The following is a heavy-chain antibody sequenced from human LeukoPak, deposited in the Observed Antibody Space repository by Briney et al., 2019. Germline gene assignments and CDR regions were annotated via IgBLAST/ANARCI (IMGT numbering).Heavy chain of an antibody. Sequence: GGSLRLSCAASGFTFSSYSMNWVRQAPGKGLEWVSVIYSGGSTYYADSVKGRFTISRDNSKNTLYLQMNSLRAEDTAVYYCARQLYELLWFGELSYYFDYWGQGTLVTVSS. CDR2: IYSGGST. V-gene: IGHV3-66*04. CDR3: ARQLYELLWFGELSYYFDY. D-gene: IGHD3-10*01. CDR1: GFTFSSYS. J-gene: IGHJ4*02.